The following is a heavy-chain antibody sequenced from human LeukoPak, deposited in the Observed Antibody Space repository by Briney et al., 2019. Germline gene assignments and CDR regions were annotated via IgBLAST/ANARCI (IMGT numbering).Heavy chain of an antibody. D-gene: IGHD3-10*01. J-gene: IGHJ4*02. CDR1: GFTFSSYS. V-gene: IGHV3-48*04. CDR2: ISSSSSTI. CDR3: ARDRGYYGTGSKDY. Sequence: GGSLRLSCAASGFTFSSYSMNWVRQAPGKGLEWVSYISSSSSTIYYADSVKGRFTISRDNAKNSLYLQMNSLRAEDTAVYYCARDRGYYGTGSKDYWGQGTLVTVSS.